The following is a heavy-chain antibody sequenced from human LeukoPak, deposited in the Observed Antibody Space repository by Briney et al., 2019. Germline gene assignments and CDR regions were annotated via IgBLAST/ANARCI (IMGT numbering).Heavy chain of an antibody. Sequence: GESLKISCKGSGYSFTNYWIGWVRQMSGKGLEWMAIIYPGDSDTRYSPSFQGQVTISADKSISTAYLQWSSLKASDTAMYYCARHPIAAGGAYNWFDPWGQGTLVTVSS. J-gene: IGHJ5*02. CDR2: IYPGDSDT. D-gene: IGHD6-13*01. V-gene: IGHV5-51*01. CDR1: GYSFTNYW. CDR3: ARHPIAAGGAYNWFDP.